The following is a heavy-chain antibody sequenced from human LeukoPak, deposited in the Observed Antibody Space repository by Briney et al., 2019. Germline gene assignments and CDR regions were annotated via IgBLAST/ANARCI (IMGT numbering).Heavy chain of an antibody. Sequence: GGSLRLSCAASGFTVSGNDLSWVRQAPGKGLEWVSVIYSGGSTYYADSVKSRFTISRDNSKNTLYLQMNSLRPEDTAVYYCACDTSYGSYYYYYMDVWGKGTTVTVSS. CDR3: ACDTSYGSYYYYYMDV. CDR1: GFTVSGND. J-gene: IGHJ6*03. V-gene: IGHV3-66*02. D-gene: IGHD5-18*01. CDR2: IYSGGST.